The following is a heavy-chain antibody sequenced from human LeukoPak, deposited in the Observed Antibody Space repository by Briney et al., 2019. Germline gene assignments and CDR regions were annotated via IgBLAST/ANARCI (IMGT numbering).Heavy chain of an antibody. CDR3: ARALTRYSTAWYGY. J-gene: IGHJ4*02. V-gene: IGHV1-2*02. Sequence: ASVKVSCKASGYTFTSYAMNWVRQAPGQGLEWMGWLNPYSGGTNYAQKFQGRVTLTRDTSITTAYMDLSSLTSDDTALYYCARALTRYSTAWYGYWGQGTLVTVSS. CDR2: LNPYSGGT. CDR1: GYTFTSYA. D-gene: IGHD6-19*01.